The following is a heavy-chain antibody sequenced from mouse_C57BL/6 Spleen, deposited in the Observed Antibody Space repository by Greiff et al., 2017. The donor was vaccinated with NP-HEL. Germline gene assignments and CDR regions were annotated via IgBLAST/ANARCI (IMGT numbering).Heavy chain of an antibody. CDR1: GYTFTSYW. Sequence: VQLQQSGAELVKPGASVKLSCKASGYTFTSYWMQWVKQRPGQGLEWIGEIDPSDSYTNYNQKFKGKATLTVDTSSSPAYMQRSSLTSEDSAVYYCARGDEGTWFAYWGQGTLVTVSA. V-gene: IGHV1-50*01. CDR3: ARGDEGTWFAY. CDR2: IDPSDSYT. J-gene: IGHJ3*01.